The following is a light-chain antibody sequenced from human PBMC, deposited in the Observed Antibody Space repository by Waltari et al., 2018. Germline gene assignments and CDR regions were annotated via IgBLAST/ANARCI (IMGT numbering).Light chain of an antibody. J-gene: IGLJ1*01. CDR2: DVN. CDR1: SSDVGAQNY. CDR3: SSYTSTNTYV. Sequence: QSALTQPAAVSESPGQSITISYTGTSSDVGAQNYVSWYQQHPGEAPKLMIYDVNKRPSGTSNRFSGSKSGNTASLSISGLQAEDEADYYCSSYTSTNTYVFGSGTKVTVL. V-gene: IGLV2-14*03.